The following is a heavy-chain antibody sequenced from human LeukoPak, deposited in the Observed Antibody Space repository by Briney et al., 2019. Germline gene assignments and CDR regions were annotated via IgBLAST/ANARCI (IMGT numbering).Heavy chain of an antibody. V-gene: IGHV3-23*01. CDR1: GFTFSSYA. Sequence: PGGSLRLSCAASGFTFSSYAMSWVRQAPGKGLEWVSAISGSGGSAYYADSVKGRFTISRDNSKNTLYLQMNSLRAEDTAVYYCAKEIVARDWNDYFDYWGQGTLVTVSS. CDR3: AKEIVARDWNDYFDY. D-gene: IGHD5-12*01. J-gene: IGHJ4*02. CDR2: ISGSGGSA.